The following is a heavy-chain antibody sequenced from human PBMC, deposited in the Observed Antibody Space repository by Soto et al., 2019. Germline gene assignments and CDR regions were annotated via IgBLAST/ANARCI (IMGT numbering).Heavy chain of an antibody. CDR2: ISGSGGST. CDR1: GFTFSSYA. V-gene: IGHV3-23*01. D-gene: IGHD3-10*01. CDR3: ATRTGGFGVPFDY. J-gene: IGHJ4*02. Sequence: GGSLRLSCAASGFTFSSYAMSWVRQAPGKGLEWVSAISGSGGSTYYADSVKGRFTISRDNSKNTLYLQMNSLRAEDTAVYYCATRTGGFGVPFDYWGQGTLVTVSS.